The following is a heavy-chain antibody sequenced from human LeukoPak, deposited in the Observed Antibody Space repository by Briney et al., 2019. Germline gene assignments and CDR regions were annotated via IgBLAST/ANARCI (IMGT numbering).Heavy chain of an antibody. CDR2: ISTSGRT. CDR1: GALISAYY. D-gene: IGHD6-13*01. J-gene: IGHJ4*02. Sequence: SETLSLTCSVSGALISAYYWSWIRQPAGKGLEWIGHISTSGRTNYNPSLESRVTMSVDTSKNEFSLNLNSVTAADTAVYYCERVSAGTDYWGQGTLVIVSS. CDR3: ERVSAGTDY. V-gene: IGHV4-4*07.